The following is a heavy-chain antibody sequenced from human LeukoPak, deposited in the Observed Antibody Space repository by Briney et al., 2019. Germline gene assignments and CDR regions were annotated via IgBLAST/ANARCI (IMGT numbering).Heavy chain of an antibody. Sequence: GGSLRLSCAASGFTFSSYAMTWVRQAPGQGLEWVSAIVGSGVSTYYADSVKGRFTISRDNSKNTLYLQMNSLRAEDTAVYYCAKGVAAAVDYWGQGTLVTVSS. V-gene: IGHV3-23*01. CDR1: GFTFSSYA. D-gene: IGHD6-13*01. CDR2: IVGSGVST. J-gene: IGHJ4*02. CDR3: AKGVAAAVDY.